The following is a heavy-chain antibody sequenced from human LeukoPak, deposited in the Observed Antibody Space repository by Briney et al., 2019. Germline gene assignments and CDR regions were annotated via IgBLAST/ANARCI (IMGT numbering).Heavy chain of an antibody. CDR2: IYYSRST. CDR1: GASISSSSYY. D-gene: IGHD3-16*01. CDR3: ARDNDSRDPPHFDY. J-gene: IGHJ4*02. V-gene: IGHV4-39*02. Sequence: SETLSLTCTVAGASISSSSYYWGWIRQPPGKGLEWIGSIYYSRSTYYNPSLKSRVTISVDTSKNQFSLKLSSVTAADTAVYYCARDNDSRDPPHFDYWGQGTLVTVSS.